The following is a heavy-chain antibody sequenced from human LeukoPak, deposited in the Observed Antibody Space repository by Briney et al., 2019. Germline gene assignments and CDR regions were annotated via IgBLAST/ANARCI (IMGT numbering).Heavy chain of an antibody. Sequence: PGGSLRLSCAASGFTFSRYWMHWVRQAPGEGLMWVSRINGDGTDTTYADSVRGRFTISRDNAENTLYLQMNNLRAEDTAVYYCARVGNTYGYVDFDYWGQGTLVAVSS. CDR2: INGDGTDT. CDR1: GFTFSRYW. CDR3: ARVGNTYGYVDFDY. J-gene: IGHJ4*02. D-gene: IGHD5-18*01. V-gene: IGHV3-74*01.